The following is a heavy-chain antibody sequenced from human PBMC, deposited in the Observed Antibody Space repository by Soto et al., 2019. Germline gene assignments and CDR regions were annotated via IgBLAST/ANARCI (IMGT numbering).Heavy chain of an antibody. D-gene: IGHD2-15*01. J-gene: IGHJ6*02. CDR2: ISSSSSTI. Sequence: PGGSLRLSCAASGFTFSSYSMNWVRQAPGKGLEWVSYISSSSSTIYYADSVKGRFTISRDNAKNSLYLQMNSLRAEDTAVYYCARDLGVVVAPLSLGYYGMDGWGQGTTVTVSS. CDR3: ARDLGVVVAPLSLGYYGMDG. CDR1: GFTFSSYS. V-gene: IGHV3-48*01.